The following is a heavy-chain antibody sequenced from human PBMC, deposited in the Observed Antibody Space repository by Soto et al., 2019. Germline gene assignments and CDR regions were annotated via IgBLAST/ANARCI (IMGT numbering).Heavy chain of an antibody. CDR2: IYYSGST. J-gene: IGHJ4*02. V-gene: IGHV4-39*02. D-gene: IGHD3-3*01. CDR1: GGSISSSSYY. Sequence: SETLSLTCTVSGGSISSSSYYWGWIRQPPGKGLEWIGSIYYSGSTYYNPSLKSRVTISVDTSKNQFSLKLSSVTAADTAVYYCAREGSYDFWSGYPLFDYWGQGTLVTVSS. CDR3: AREGSYDFWSGYPLFDY.